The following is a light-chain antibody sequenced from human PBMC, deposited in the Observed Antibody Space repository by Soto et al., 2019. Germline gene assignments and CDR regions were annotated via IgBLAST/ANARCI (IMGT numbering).Light chain of an antibody. CDR3: QQGSTTPIT. Sequence: DIQMTQSPSSLSASVGDTVTIPCRASLGISNYLNWYQQRPGQAPRLLIFSVSSLQSGVPSRFNASGSGTDFTLSISSLQPEDFSTYYCQQGSTTPITFGLGTRLEIK. J-gene: IGKJ5*01. V-gene: IGKV1-39*01. CDR2: SVS. CDR1: LGISNY.